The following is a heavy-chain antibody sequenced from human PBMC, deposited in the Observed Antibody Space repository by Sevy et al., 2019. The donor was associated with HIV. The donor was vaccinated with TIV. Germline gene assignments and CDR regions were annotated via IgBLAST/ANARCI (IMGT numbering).Heavy chain of an antibody. V-gene: IGHV3-11*01. Sequence: GVLRLSCAASGFTFSDYYMSWIRQAPGKGLEWVSYISSSGSTIYYADSVKGRFTISRDNAKNSLYLQMNSLRAEDTAVYYCARDMGIAVGLWYFDLWGRGTLVTVSS. CDR2: ISSSGSTI. D-gene: IGHD6-19*01. CDR3: ARDMGIAVGLWYFDL. J-gene: IGHJ2*01. CDR1: GFTFSDYY.